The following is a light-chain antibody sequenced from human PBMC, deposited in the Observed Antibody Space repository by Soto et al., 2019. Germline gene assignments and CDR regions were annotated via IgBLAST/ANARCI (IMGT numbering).Light chain of an antibody. CDR3: QSADSSGSYT. V-gene: IGLV3-25*02. CDR2: KDN. J-gene: IGLJ3*02. CDR1: ALPDQY. Sequence: SYELTQPPSVSVSPGQTARITCSGDALPDQYAYWYQQRPGQAPVLVIYKDNERSTGIPERFSGSTSGTTVTLTVSGVQAEDEADYYCQSADSSGSYTFGGGTKLTVL.